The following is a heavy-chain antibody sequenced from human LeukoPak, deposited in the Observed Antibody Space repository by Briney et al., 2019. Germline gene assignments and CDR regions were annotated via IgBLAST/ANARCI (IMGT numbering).Heavy chain of an antibody. CDR2: IIPIFGTA. CDR1: GGTFSSYA. V-gene: IGHV1-69*13. Sequence: SVKVSCKASGGTFSSYAISWVRQAPGQGLEWMGGIIPIFGTANYAQKFQGRVTITADESTSTAYMELGSLRSEDTAVYYCAREGATVVYFDYWGQGTLVTVSS. J-gene: IGHJ4*02. D-gene: IGHD4-23*01. CDR3: AREGATVVYFDY.